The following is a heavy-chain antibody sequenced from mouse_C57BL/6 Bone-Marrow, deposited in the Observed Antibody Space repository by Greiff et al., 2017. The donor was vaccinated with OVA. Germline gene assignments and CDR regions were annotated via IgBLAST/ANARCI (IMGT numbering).Heavy chain of an antibody. Sequence: QVQLQQPGAELVRPGTSVKLSCKASGYTFTSYWMHWVKQRPGQGLEWIGVIDPSDSYTNYNQKFKGKATLTVDTSSSTAYMQLSSLTSEDSAVYYCARETVYYDYEREDWGQGTSVTVSS. J-gene: IGHJ4*01. CDR2: IDPSDSYT. D-gene: IGHD2-4*01. CDR3: ARETVYYDYERED. V-gene: IGHV1-59*01. CDR1: GYTFTSYW.